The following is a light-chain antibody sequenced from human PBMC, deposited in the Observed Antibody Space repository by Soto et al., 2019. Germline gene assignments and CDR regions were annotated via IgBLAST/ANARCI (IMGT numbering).Light chain of an antibody. V-gene: IGLV2-14*03. J-gene: IGLJ3*02. CDR1: SSDVGDYNI. CDR3: SSHTSSSIWV. Sequence: QSVLTQPASVSRSPGQSITISCTGTSSDVGDYNIVSWYQQLPGKAPKLMIYEVSHRPSGVSNRFSGSKSGNTASLTISGLLAEDEAHYYCSSHTSSSIWVFGGGTKLTVL. CDR2: EVS.